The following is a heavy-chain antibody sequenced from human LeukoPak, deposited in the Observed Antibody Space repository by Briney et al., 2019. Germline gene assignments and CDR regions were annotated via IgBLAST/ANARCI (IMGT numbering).Heavy chain of an antibody. CDR1: GFTFTTYG. J-gene: IGHJ4*02. Sequence: GGSLRLSCAASGFTFTTYGMSWVRQAPGKGLEWVSGISGSGFDTYYADSVKGRFTISRDNAKNSLYLQMNSLRAEDTAVYYCARDGLLWFGELRTPFDYWGQGTLVTVSS. D-gene: IGHD3-10*01. CDR2: ISGSGFDT. V-gene: IGHV3-23*01. CDR3: ARDGLLWFGELRTPFDY.